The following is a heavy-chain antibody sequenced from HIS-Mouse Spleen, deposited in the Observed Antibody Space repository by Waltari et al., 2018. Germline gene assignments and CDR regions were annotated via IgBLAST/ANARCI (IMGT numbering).Heavy chain of an antibody. CDR3: AREIPYSSSWYDWYFDL. CDR2: IYYSGRT. D-gene: IGHD6-13*01. CDR1: GGSISSSSYY. Sequence: QLQLQESGPGLVKPSETLSLTCTVSGGSISSSSYYWGWIRQPPGKGLEWIGSIYYSGRTCCNPSLKGRVTISVDTSKNQFSLKLSSVTAADTAVYYCAREIPYSSSWYDWYFDLWGRGTLVTVSS. J-gene: IGHJ2*01. V-gene: IGHV4-39*07.